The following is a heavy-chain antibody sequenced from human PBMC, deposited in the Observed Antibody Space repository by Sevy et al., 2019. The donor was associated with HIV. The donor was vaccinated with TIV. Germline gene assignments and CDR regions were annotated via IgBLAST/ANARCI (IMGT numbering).Heavy chain of an antibody. V-gene: IGHV3-15*01. CDR1: GFTFSNAW. J-gene: IGHJ6*03. CDR2: IKSKTDGGTT. CDR3: TTDGRGNCSGGSCYSVDYYYYYMDV. D-gene: IGHD2-15*01. Sequence: GGSLRLSCAASGFTFSNAWMSWVRQAPGKGLEWVGRIKSKTDGGTTDYAAPVKGRFTISRDDSKNTLYLQMNSLKTEDTAVYYCTTDGRGNCSGGSCYSVDYYYYYMDVWGKGTTVTVSS.